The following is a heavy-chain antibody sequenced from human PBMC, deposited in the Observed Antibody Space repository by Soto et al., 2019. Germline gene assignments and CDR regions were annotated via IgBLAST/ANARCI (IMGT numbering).Heavy chain of an antibody. CDR2: INHSGST. J-gene: IGHJ6*02. V-gene: IGHV4-34*01. D-gene: IGHD1-26*01. Sequence: QVQLQQWGAGLLKPSETLSLTCAVYGGSFSGYYWSWIRQPPGKGLEWIGEINHSGSTNYNPSLKSRVTISVDTSKNQFSLKLSSATAADTAVYYCAREWYYYYGMDVWGQGTTVTVSS. CDR1: GGSFSGYY. CDR3: AREWYYYYGMDV.